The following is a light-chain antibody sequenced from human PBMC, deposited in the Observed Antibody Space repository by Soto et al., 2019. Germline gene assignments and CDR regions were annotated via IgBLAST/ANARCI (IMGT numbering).Light chain of an antibody. CDR2: EVS. V-gene: IGLV2-14*01. CDR1: SSDVGGYNY. Sequence: QSALTQPASVSGSPGQSITISCTGTSSDVGGYNYVSWYQQHPGKAPKLMIYEVSNRPSGVSNRFSGSKSGNTASLTISGLQAEDEADYYCSSYTSSSTLYVXGTGTKSPS. J-gene: IGLJ1*01. CDR3: SSYTSSSTLYV.